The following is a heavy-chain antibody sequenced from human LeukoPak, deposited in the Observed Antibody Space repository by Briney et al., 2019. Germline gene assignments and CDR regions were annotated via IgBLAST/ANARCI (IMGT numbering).Heavy chain of an antibody. CDR3: ATLYSGYDGSNFDY. V-gene: IGHV1-24*01. Sequence: ASVKVSCKVSGYTLTELSMHWVRQAPGKGLEWMGGFDPEDGETIYAQKFQGRVTMTEDTSTDTAYMELSSLRSEDTAVYYCATLYSGYDGSNFDYWGQGTLVTVSS. J-gene: IGHJ4*02. CDR1: GYTLTELS. D-gene: IGHD5-12*01. CDR2: FDPEDGET.